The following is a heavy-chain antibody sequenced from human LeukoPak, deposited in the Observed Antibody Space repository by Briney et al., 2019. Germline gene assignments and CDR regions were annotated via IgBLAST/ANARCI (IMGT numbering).Heavy chain of an antibody. D-gene: IGHD3-3*01. Sequence: SHTLSLPCTVSGRYISSGGYYWRSVPQQPGKGLEWIGFIYYSGRSYYNPSLERRVAMSVDTSKNQFSPKLTSVTAADTAVYYCARNKRGAIFGVVTQHCYFDLWGRGTLVTVSS. CDR2: IYYSGRS. V-gene: IGHV4-31*03. CDR1: GRYISSGGYY. J-gene: IGHJ2*01. CDR3: ARNKRGAIFGVVTQHCYFDL.